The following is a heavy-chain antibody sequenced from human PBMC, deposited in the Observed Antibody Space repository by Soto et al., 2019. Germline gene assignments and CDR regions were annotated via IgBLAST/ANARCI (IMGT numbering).Heavy chain of an antibody. J-gene: IGHJ6*02. V-gene: IGHV3-11*06. CDR2: ISTRSTYT. CDR3: ARDLAWKRGKVGRYYYGMDV. Sequence: QVLLVESGGGLVKAGGSLRLSCAASGFIFGDYYMSWVRQTPGKGLEWVSYISTRSTYTNYADSVKGRFTISRDNTKNSLYLQMDSLRVEDTAVYYCARDLAWKRGKVGRYYYGMDVWGQGTTVTVSS. CDR1: GFIFGDYY. D-gene: IGHD1-1*01.